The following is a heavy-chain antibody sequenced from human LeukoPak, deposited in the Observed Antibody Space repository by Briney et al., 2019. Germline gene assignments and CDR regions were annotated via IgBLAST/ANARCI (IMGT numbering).Heavy chain of an antibody. D-gene: IGHD2-21*01. CDR3: ARARPLAYCGGDCFSPFDP. V-gene: IGHV4-59*01. CDR2: IHSGGRT. CDR1: GGSISGDY. Sequence: PSETLSLTCTVSGGSISGDYWSWIRQSPGKGLEWIAYIHSGGRTSYNPSLKSRVTISVETSKNEFSLKVSSVTAADTAVYYCARARPLAYCGGDCFSPFDPWGQGTLVTVSS. J-gene: IGHJ5*02.